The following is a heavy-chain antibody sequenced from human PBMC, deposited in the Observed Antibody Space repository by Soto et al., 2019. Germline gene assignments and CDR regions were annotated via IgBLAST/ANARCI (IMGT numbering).Heavy chain of an antibody. CDR1: GYSFINYG. Sequence: ASVKVSCKFSGYSFINYGMTWVRQAPGQGLEWMGWISGSNGATNYAQRFQGRVTLTTDTSTNTAYLELRSLRLDDTAVYYCARESEDLTSNFDYWGQGTLVTVSS. J-gene: IGHJ4*02. V-gene: IGHV1-18*04. CDR2: ISGSNGAT. CDR3: ARESEDLTSNFDY.